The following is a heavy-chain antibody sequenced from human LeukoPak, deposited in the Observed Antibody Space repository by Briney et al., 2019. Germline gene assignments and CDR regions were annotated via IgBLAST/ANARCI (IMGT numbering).Heavy chain of an antibody. J-gene: IGHJ3*02. V-gene: IGHV4-59*08. Sequence: SETLSLTCTVSGGSISTYYWTWIRQPPGKGLEWIGYIYYSGSTAYSPSLYSRVTMSVDTSKNQFSLKLSSVTAADTAVYYCARRSSGQHHDAYDIWGQGTMVTVSS. CDR3: ARRSSGQHHDAYDI. D-gene: IGHD6-19*01. CDR1: GGSISTYY. CDR2: IYYSGST.